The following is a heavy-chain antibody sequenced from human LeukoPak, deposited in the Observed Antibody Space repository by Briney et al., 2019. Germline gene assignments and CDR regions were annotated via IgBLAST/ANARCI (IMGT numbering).Heavy chain of an antibody. CDR3: AREEVGATTVS. J-gene: IGHJ5*02. Sequence: GGSLRLSCAASGFTFSTYDMSWVRQAPGKGLEWVSYISSSSSTIYYADSVKGRFTISRDNAKNSLYLQMNSLRAEDTAVYYCAREEVGATTVSWGQGTLVTVSS. D-gene: IGHD1-26*01. CDR1: GFTFSTYD. V-gene: IGHV3-48*01. CDR2: ISSSSSTI.